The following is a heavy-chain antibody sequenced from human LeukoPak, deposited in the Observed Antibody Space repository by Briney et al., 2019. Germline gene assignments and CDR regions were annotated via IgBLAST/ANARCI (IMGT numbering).Heavy chain of an antibody. Sequence: GGSLRLSCAASGFTFSSYAMSWVRQAPGKGLEWVSAISGSGGSTYYADSVKGRFTISRDNSKNTLYLQMNSLRAEDTAVYYCASCPTTPKGRDYYYYGMDVWGQGTTVTVSS. CDR1: GFTFSSYA. D-gene: IGHD1-14*01. V-gene: IGHV3-23*01. CDR3: ASCPTTPKGRDYYYYGMDV. J-gene: IGHJ6*02. CDR2: ISGSGGST.